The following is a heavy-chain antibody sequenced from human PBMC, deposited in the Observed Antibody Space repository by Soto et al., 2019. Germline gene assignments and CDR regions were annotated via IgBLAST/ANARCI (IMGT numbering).Heavy chain of an antibody. Sequence: QVQVVQSGAEVKKPGASVKVSCKASGYSFSTYSMHWVRQAPGQGLEWMGWINGANGNTRYSQKFKDRVSISRDTPASTGYMELSSLRSEDPAVYYCARGNEMEENYYYHGMDVWGPGTTVIVSS. CDR2: INGANGNT. J-gene: IGHJ6*02. D-gene: IGHD1-1*01. V-gene: IGHV1-3*01. CDR3: ARGNEMEENYYYHGMDV. CDR1: GYSFSTYS.